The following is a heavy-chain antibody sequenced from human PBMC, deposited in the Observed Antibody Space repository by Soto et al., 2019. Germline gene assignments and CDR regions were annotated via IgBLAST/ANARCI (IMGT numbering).Heavy chain of an antibody. V-gene: IGHV1-3*01. D-gene: IGHD3-10*01. CDR1: GYTFTSYA. Sequence: QVQLVQSGAEVKKPGASVKVSCKASGYTFTSYAMHWVRQAPGQRLEWMGWINAGNGNTKYSQKFQGRVTITRDTSASTAYMELTSPRSEDTAVYYCARDFSSFGELIASHYWGQGTLVTVSS. J-gene: IGHJ4*02. CDR3: ARDFSSFGELIASHY. CDR2: INAGNGNT.